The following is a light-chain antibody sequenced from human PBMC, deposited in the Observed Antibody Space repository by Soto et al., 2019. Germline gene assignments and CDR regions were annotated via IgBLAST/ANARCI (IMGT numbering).Light chain of an antibody. Sequence: DIEMTQSPSTLSASVGDRVTITCRASQSISTWLAWYQQKPGKAPKLLIYDASSLESGVPSRFSGSVSGTEFTLNISSLQTDDFATYFCHSRAFGQGTRLEIK. CDR1: QSISTW. J-gene: IGKJ5*01. CDR2: DAS. CDR3: HSRA. V-gene: IGKV1-5*01.